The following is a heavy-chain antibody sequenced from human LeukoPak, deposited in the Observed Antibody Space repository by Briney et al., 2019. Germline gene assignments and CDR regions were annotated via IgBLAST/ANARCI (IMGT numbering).Heavy chain of an antibody. V-gene: IGHV4-61*01. J-gene: IGHJ4*02. CDR1: GGSVSSGSYY. CDR2: IYYSGST. D-gene: IGHD1-26*01. CDR3: ARAAYSGSYHSDY. Sequence: SETLSLTCTVSGGSVSSGSYYWSWIRQPPGKGLEWIGYIYYSGSTNYNPSLKSRVTISVDASKNQISLKLNSVTAADTAVYYCARAAYSGSYHSDYWGQGTLVTVSS.